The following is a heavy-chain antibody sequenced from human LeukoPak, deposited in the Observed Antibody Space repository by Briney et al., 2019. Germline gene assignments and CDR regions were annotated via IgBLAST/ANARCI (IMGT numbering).Heavy chain of an antibody. V-gene: IGHV3-30*18. J-gene: IGHJ4*02. D-gene: IGHD4/OR15-4a*01. CDR1: GFTFNSYG. CDR2: ISYDGSNK. Sequence: GRSLRLSCAASGFTFNSYGMHWVRQAPGKGLEWVAVISYDGSNKYYADSVKGRFTISRDNSKNTLYLQMNSLRADDTAVYYCAKDPTHFRVWDDYDTNILSHWGQGTLVTVSS. CDR3: AKDPTHFRVWDDYDTNILSH.